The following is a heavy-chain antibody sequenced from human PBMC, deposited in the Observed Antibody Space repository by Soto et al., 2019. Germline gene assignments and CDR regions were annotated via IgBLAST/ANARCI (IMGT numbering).Heavy chain of an antibody. J-gene: IGHJ1*01. V-gene: IGHV4-30-4*01. CDR1: GGSISSGDYY. Sequence: QVQLQESGPGLVKPSQTLSLTCTVSGGSISSGDYYWSWIRQPPGKGLEWIGYIYYSGSTYYNPSLKRRVTLSVDTSKNQFSLKLSSVTAADTAVYYCARSDSSGYYSYFQQWGQGTLVTVSS. D-gene: IGHD3-22*01. CDR2: IYYSGST. CDR3: ARSDSSGYYSYFQQ.